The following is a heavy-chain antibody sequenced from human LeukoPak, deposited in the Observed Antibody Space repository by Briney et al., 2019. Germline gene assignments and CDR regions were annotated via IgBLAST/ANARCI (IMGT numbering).Heavy chain of an antibody. CDR1: GYTFTGYY. V-gene: IGHV1-2*02. D-gene: IGHD3-16*01. J-gene: IGHJ5*02. CDR2: INPNSGGT. CDR3: TRTLGAVADSRYWFDP. Sequence: ASVKVSCKASGYTFTGYYMHWVRQAPGQGLEWMGWINPNSGGTNYAQKFQGRVTMTRDTSISTAYMELSSLRSEDTAVYYCTRTLGAVADSRYWFDPWGQGTLVTVSS.